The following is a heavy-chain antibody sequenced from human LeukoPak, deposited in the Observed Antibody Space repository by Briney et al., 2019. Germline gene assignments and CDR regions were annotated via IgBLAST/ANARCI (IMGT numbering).Heavy chain of an antibody. D-gene: IGHD4/OR15-4a*01. CDR3: ARDRRPSVYGGLDN. V-gene: IGHV3-11*04. J-gene: IGHJ4*02. Sequence: GGSLRLSCAASGFTFSDHYMSWIRQAPGKGLEWVSYIGDSGTPIYYADSVKGRFTVSRDNAKNSLFLQMDSLRAEDTAVYYCARDRRPSVYGGLDNWGQGTLVTV. CDR1: GFTFSDHY. CDR2: IGDSGTPI.